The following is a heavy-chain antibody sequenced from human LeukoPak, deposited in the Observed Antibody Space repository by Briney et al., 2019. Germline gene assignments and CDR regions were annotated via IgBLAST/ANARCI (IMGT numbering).Heavy chain of an antibody. V-gene: IGHV3-23*01. CDR3: AKPLGGNSEGTYAFDI. CDR1: GFTFSSYA. J-gene: IGHJ3*02. D-gene: IGHD4-23*01. CDR2: ISDSGGST. Sequence: GGSLRLSCAASGFTFSSYAMSWVRQAPGKGLEWVSAISDSGGSTYYADSVKGRFTISRDNSKNTLYLQMNSLRAEDTAVYYCAKPLGGNSEGTYAFDIWGQGTMVTVSS.